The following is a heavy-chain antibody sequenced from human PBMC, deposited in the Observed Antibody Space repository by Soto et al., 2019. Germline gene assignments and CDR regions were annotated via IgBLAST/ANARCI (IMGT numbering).Heavy chain of an antibody. V-gene: IGHV4-31*03. CDR2: IYYSGST. J-gene: IGHJ5*02. CDR3: ARMSYGSGSYYTA. D-gene: IGHD3-10*01. Sequence: QVQLQESGPGLVKPSQTLSLTCTVSGGSISSGGYYWSWIRQHPGKGLEWIGYIYYSGSTYYNPSLKVRVTISVDPCKNQFSLKLSSVTAADTAVYYCARMSYGSGSYYTAWGQGTLVTVSS. CDR1: GGSISSGGYY.